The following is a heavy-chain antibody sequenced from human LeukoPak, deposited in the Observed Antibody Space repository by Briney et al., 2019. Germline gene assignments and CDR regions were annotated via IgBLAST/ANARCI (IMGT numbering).Heavy chain of an antibody. Sequence: PGGSLRLSCAASGFTFSSYAMSWVRQAPGKGLEWVSAISGSGGSTYYADSVKGRFTISRDNSKNTLYLQMNSLRAEDTAVYYCAKRAPPPRDIVVVPAAGYGMDVWGQGTTVTVSS. CDR1: GFTFSSYA. V-gene: IGHV3-23*01. D-gene: IGHD2-2*01. CDR2: ISGSGGST. CDR3: AKRAPPPRDIVVVPAAGYGMDV. J-gene: IGHJ6*02.